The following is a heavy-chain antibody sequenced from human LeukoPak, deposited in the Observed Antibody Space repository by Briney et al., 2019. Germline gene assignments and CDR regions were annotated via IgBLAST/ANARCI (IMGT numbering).Heavy chain of an antibody. Sequence: QAGGSLRLSCAASGFTFDDYAMHWVRQAPGKGLEWVSGISWNSGSIGYADSVKGRFTISRDNAKNSLYLQMNSLRAEDTALYYCAKGYSIYGIIDYWGQGTLVTVSS. J-gene: IGHJ4*02. V-gene: IGHV3-9*01. D-gene: IGHD2-15*01. CDR3: AKGYSIYGIIDY. CDR2: ISWNSGSI. CDR1: GFTFDDYA.